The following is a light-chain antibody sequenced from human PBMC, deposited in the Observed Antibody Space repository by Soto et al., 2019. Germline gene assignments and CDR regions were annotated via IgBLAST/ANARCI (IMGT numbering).Light chain of an antibody. CDR3: QQYSNWPPFT. CDR1: QSVSSN. V-gene: IGKV3-15*01. J-gene: IGKJ3*01. CDR2: GAS. Sequence: EIVMTQSPATLSVSPGERATLSCRASQSVSSNLAWYQQKPGQAPRLLIYGASTRATGIPARFSGSGSGTEFTLTISSLQSEDFAVYYCQQYSNWPPFTFGPGTKVNI.